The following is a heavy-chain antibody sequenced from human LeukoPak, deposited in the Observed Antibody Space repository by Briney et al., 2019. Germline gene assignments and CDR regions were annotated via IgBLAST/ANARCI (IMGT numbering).Heavy chain of an antibody. CDR3: ARASYCSSTSCYTPGDFDY. CDR1: GYTFTSYG. Sequence: ASVKVSCKASGYTFTSYGISWVRQAPGQGLEWMGWISAYNGNTNYAQKLQGRVTMTTDTSTSTAYMELRSLRSDDTAVYYCARASYCSSTSCYTPGDFDYWGQGTLVTVSS. J-gene: IGHJ4*02. V-gene: IGHV1-18*01. CDR2: ISAYNGNT. D-gene: IGHD2-2*02.